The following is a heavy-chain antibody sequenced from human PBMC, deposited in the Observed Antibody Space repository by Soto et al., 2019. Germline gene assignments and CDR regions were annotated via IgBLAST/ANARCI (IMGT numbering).Heavy chain of an antibody. CDR1: GGSISSSSYY. D-gene: IGHD3-16*01. CDR3: ARGKFGEPH. CDR2: IYYSGST. V-gene: IGHV4-39*01. J-gene: IGHJ4*02. Sequence: SETLSLTCTVSGGSISSSSYYWGWIRQPPGKGLEWIGSIYYSGSTYYNPSLKSRVTISVDTSKNQFSLKLSSVTAADTAVYYCARGKFGEPHWGQGTLVTVSS.